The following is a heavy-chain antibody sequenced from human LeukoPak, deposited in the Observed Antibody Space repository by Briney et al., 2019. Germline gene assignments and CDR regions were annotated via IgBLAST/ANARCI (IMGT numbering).Heavy chain of an antibody. J-gene: IGHJ4*02. CDR3: ARVGPLSGGQFYFDY. CDR1: GFTVSGNY. CDR2: IYSGGTT. Sequence: GGSLRLSCAVSGFTVSGNYMSWVRQAPGKGLEWVSLIYSGGTTYYADSVKGRFTISRDNAKNSLYLQMNSLRAEDTALYHCARVGPLSGGQFYFDYWGQGTLVTVSS. V-gene: IGHV3-53*01. D-gene: IGHD5-24*01.